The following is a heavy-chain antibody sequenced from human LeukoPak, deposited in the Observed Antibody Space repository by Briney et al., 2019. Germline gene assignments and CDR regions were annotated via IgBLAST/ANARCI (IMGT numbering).Heavy chain of an antibody. Sequence: LRLSCTASGFTFSNFEMNWVRQAPGKGLEWIGFIYDSGNTIYNPSLRSRVTISLGTSENQFSLRLVSVTAADTAVYYCARNRAFDFWGQGTMVTVSS. CDR1: GFTFSNFE. V-gene: IGHV4-59*01. J-gene: IGHJ3*01. CDR2: IYDSGNT. CDR3: ARNRAFDF.